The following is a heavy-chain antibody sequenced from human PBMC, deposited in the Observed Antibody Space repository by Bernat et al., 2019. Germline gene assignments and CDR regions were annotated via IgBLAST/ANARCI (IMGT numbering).Heavy chain of an antibody. CDR1: GYTLTELS. CDR3: ATRSRDIVVVVALLAFDI. Sequence: QVQLVQSGAEGKKPGASVKVSCKVSGYTLTELSMHWVRQAPGKGLEGMGGFDPEDGETIYAQKFQGRVTTTEDTSTTAAYMALSSLTSADTAVYYCATRSRDIVVVVALLAFDIWGQGTLVTVSS. CDR2: FDPEDGET. D-gene: IGHD2-15*01. J-gene: IGHJ3*02. V-gene: IGHV1-24*01.